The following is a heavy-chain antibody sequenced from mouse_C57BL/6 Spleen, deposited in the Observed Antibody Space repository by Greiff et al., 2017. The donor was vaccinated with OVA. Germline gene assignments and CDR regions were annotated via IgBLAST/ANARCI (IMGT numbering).Heavy chain of an antibody. V-gene: IGHV3-6*01. CDR1: GYSITSGYY. J-gene: IGHJ2*01. CDR3: ARGGDGRLRGSYFDY. Sequence: EVKLLESGPGLVKPSQSLSLTCSVTGYSITSGYYWNWIRQFPGNKLEWMGYISYDGSNNYNPSLKNRISITRDTSKNQFFLKLNSVTTEDTATYYCARGGDGRLRGSYFDYWGQGTTLTVSS. CDR2: ISYDGSN. D-gene: IGHD1-1*01.